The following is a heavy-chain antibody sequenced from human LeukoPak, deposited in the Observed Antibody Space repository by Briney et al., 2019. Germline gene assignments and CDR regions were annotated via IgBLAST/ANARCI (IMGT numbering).Heavy chain of an antibody. D-gene: IGHD5-18*01. CDR3: TRGPIQLWIHNGMDV. CDR2: ISSKTYGGTT. Sequence: AVGSLRLSPATSGFTLGDHAMSWGSQAPGKGLGRGGFISSKTYGGTTEYAASVTGRFTISRDDSRSIAYLQMNSLKTEDTAVYYCTRGPIQLWIHNGMDVWGQGTTVTVSS. CDR1: GFTLGDHA. V-gene: IGHV3-49*04. J-gene: IGHJ6*02.